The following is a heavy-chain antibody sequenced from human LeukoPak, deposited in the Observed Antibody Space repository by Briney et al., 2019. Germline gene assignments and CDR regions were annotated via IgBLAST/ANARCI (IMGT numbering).Heavy chain of an antibody. J-gene: IGHJ4*02. CDR2: INPSGGSR. CDR3: AREGLELSY. CDR1: GYSFTSYY. D-gene: IGHD1-7*01. Sequence: ASGKVSCKGSGYSFTSYYMDWVRQAPGQGLEWEGIINPSGGSRSYAQKFQGRGTMTRDTSTSTVYMELSSLSSEDTAVYYCAREGLELSYWGQGTLVTVSS. V-gene: IGHV1-46*01.